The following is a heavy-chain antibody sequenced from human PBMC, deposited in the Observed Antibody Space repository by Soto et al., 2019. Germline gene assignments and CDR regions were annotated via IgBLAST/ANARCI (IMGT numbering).Heavy chain of an antibody. D-gene: IGHD6-13*01. CDR3: ARDNGSNYFYYYAMDV. CDR2: IIPIFGTA. J-gene: IGHJ6*02. Sequence: QVQLVQSGAEVKKPGYSVKVSCKASGGTFSSYAISWVRQAPGQGLEWMGGIIPIFGTANYAQKFQGRVTISADESTSKGYMELSSLRSEDTAVYDCARDNGSNYFYYYAMDVGVQGPTVTVSS. CDR1: GGTFSSYA. V-gene: IGHV1-69*12.